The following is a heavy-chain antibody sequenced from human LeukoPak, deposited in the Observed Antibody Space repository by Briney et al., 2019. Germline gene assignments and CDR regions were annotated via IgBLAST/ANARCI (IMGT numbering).Heavy chain of an antibody. Sequence: ASVNVSCKASGYTFTSYDINWVRQATGQGLEWMGWMNPNSGNTGYAQKFQGRVTITADESTSTAYMELSSLRSEDTAVYYCARIGGGYYYYYYMDVWGKGTTVTVSS. J-gene: IGHJ6*03. CDR3: ARIGGGYYYYYYMDV. D-gene: IGHD3-16*01. V-gene: IGHV1-8*03. CDR1: GYTFTSYD. CDR2: MNPNSGNT.